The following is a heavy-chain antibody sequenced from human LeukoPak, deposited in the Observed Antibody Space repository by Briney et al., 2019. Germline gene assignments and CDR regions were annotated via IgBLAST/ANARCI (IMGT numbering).Heavy chain of an antibody. J-gene: IGHJ3*02. V-gene: IGHV1-3*01. CDR2: INAGNGNT. D-gene: IGHD3-22*01. CDR3: ARLTRNYYDSSGLPYGGAFDI. CDR1: GYTFTSYA. Sequence: GASVKVSCKASGYTFTSYAMHWVRQAPGQRLEWMGWINAGNGNTKYSQKFQGRVTITRDTSASTAYMELSSLRSEDTAVYYCARLTRNYYDSSGLPYGGAFDIWGQGTMVTVSS.